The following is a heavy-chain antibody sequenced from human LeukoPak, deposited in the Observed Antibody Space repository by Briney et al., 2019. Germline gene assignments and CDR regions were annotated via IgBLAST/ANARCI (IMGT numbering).Heavy chain of an antibody. J-gene: IGHJ4*02. V-gene: IGHV3-33*08. CDR1: GFTFSSYG. CDR3: ARDSYYDYSGGDFDY. Sequence: QPGGSLRLSCAASGFTFSSYGMHWVRQAPGKGLEWVAVIWYDGSNKYYADSVKGRFTISRDNSKNTLYLQMNSLRAEDTAVYHCARDSYYDYSGGDFDYWAREPWSPSPQ. D-gene: IGHD3-22*01. CDR2: IWYDGSNK.